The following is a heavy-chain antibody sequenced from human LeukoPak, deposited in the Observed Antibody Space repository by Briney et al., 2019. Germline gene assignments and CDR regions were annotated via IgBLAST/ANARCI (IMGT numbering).Heavy chain of an antibody. CDR1: GFTFSTYW. Sequence: TGGSLRLSCAASGFTFSTYWMSWVRQAPGRGLEWVANINQDGSEKYYVDSVKGRFTISRDNAKNSLYLQMNSLRAEDTALYYCARDRGGITMIVVVNAFDIWGQGTMVTVSS. CDR2: INQDGSEK. J-gene: IGHJ3*02. CDR3: ARDRGGITMIVVVNAFDI. V-gene: IGHV3-7*05. D-gene: IGHD3-22*01.